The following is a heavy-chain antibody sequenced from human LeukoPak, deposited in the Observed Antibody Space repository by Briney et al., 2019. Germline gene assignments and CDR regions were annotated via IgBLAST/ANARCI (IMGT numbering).Heavy chain of an antibody. CDR2: ISSSSSTI. Sequence: PGGSLRLSCAASGFTFSSYSMLWVRQAPGKGLEWVSYISSSSSTIYYADSVKGRFTISRDNAKNSLYLQMNTLGAEDTAVYYCARDHAARYWGQGTLVTVSS. J-gene: IGHJ4*02. CDR1: GFTFSSYS. CDR3: ARDHAARY. V-gene: IGHV3-48*01. D-gene: IGHD6-6*01.